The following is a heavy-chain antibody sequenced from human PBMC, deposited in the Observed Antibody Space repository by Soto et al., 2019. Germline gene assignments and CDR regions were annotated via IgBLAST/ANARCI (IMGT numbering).Heavy chain of an antibody. D-gene: IGHD6-13*01. V-gene: IGHV3-21*01. Sequence: EVQLVESGGGLVKPGGSLRLSCAPSGFTFSSYSINWVRQAPGKGLEWVSSIISSSSYIYYADSVKGRFTISRDNAKKSLYLQMNSPRAEDTAGYDCARMGSHRYYYYGMDGWGQGTTVTVSS. CDR2: IISSSSYI. CDR1: GFTFSSYS. J-gene: IGHJ6*02. CDR3: ARMGSHRYYYYGMDG.